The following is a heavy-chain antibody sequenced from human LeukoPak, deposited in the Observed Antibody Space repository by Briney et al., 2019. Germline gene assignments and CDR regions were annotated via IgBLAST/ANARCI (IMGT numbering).Heavy chain of an antibody. D-gene: IGHD1-1*01. CDR2: INGGGDTT. J-gene: IGHJ4*02. V-gene: IGHV3-23*01. CDR1: GFTFVSYA. CDR3: AKANWVSNADAVW. Sequence: PGGSLRLSCAASGFTFVSYAMTWVRQAPGKGLEWVSAINGGGDTTYYADSVKGRFTLSRDDSRNTVYLQLNNLRVEDTAIYYCAKANWVSNADAVWWGQGTQVTVSS.